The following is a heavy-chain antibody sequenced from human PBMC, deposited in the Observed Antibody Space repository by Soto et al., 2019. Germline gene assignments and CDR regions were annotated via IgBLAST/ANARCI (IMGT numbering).Heavy chain of an antibody. D-gene: IGHD3-10*01. CDR3: ARARGSYYGSGSYPQEIDY. J-gene: IGHJ4*02. V-gene: IGHV1-69*13. Sequence: ASVKVSCKASGGTFSSYAISWVRQAPGQGLEWMGGIIPIFGTANYAQKFQGRVTITADESTSTAYMELSSLRSEDTAVYYCARARGSYYGSGSYPQEIDYWGQGTLVTVSS. CDR1: GGTFSSYA. CDR2: IIPIFGTA.